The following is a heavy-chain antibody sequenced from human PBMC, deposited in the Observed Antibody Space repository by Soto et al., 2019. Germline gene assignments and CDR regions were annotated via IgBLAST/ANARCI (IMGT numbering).Heavy chain of an antibody. V-gene: IGHV4-31*03. D-gene: IGHD2-15*01. CDR3: ARDPGCSGGSCRDAFAF. CDR1: GGSISSGGYY. CDR2: IYYSGST. J-gene: IGHJ3*01. Sequence: SETLSLTCTVSGGSISSGGYYWSWIRQHPGKGLEWIGYIYYSGSTYYNPSLKSRVTISVDTSKNPFSLKLSSVTAADTAVYYCARDPGCSGGSCRDAFAFPAQHTTVPVSS.